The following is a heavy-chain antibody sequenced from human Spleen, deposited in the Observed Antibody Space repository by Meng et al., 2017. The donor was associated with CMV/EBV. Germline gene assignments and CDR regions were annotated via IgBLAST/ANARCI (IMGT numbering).Heavy chain of an antibody. D-gene: IGHD3-9*01. CDR3: ARDRDILTDRNWFDP. CDR2: INPSGGST. Sequence: QVQLVQLWGEVKKPGSSVKVSCKASGGTFSSYAISWVRQAPGQGLEWMGIINPSGGSTSYAQKFQGRVTMTRDTSTSTVYMELSSLRSEDTAVYYCARDRDILTDRNWFDPWGQGTLVTVSS. CDR1: GGTFSSYA. J-gene: IGHJ5*02. V-gene: IGHV1-46*01.